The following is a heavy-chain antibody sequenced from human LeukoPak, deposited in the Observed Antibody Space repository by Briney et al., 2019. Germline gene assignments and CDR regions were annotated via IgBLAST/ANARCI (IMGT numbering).Heavy chain of an antibody. V-gene: IGHV4-34*01. J-gene: IGHJ2*01. CDR1: GGSFSGYY. Sequence: SETLSLTCAVYGGSFSGYYWSWIRQPPGKGLEWIGEINHSGSTNYNPSLKSRVTISVDTSKNQFSLKLSSVTAADTAVYYCARGSIDRTNRQAWYFDLWGRGTLVTVSS. CDR2: INHSGST. D-gene: IGHD1-14*01. CDR3: ARGSIDRTNRQAWYFDL.